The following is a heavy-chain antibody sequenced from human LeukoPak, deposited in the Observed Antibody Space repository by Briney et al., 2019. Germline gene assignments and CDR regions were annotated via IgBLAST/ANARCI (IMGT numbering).Heavy chain of an antibody. CDR3: ARVGARVTYYYYYMDV. Sequence: PSETLSLTCTVSGGSISSYYWSWIRQPPGKGLEWIGYIYYSGSTNYNPSLRSRVTMSVDTSKNQFSLKLSSVTAADTAVYYCARVGARVTYYYYYMDVWGKGTTVTVSS. CDR2: IYYSGST. D-gene: IGHD4-11*01. V-gene: IGHV4-59*12. CDR1: GGSISSYY. J-gene: IGHJ6*03.